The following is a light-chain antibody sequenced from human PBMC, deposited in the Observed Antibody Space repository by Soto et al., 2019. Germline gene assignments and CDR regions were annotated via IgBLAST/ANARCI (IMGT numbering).Light chain of an antibody. CDR3: QEHDTLLT. V-gene: IGKV1-33*01. CDR1: QDIRNY. CDR2: DAS. J-gene: IGKJ4*01. Sequence: FQMTQSPSSLSASVEDRVTITFQASQDIRNYLNWYQQKPGKAPRLLIYDASNLETGVPSRFSGSGLGTDFTFTITSLQPEDIATYYCQEHDTLLTFGGGTNVDI.